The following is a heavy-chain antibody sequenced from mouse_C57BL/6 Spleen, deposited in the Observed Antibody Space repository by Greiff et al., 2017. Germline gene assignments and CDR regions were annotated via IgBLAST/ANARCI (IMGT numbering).Heavy chain of an antibody. Sequence: QVQLQQPGAELVRPGSSVKLSCKASGYTFTSYWMDWVKQRPGQGLEWIGNIYPSDSETHYNQKFKDKATLTVDKSSSTAYMQLSSLTSEDSAVYYCARKYYGCAWFAYWGQGTLVTVSA. CDR2: IYPSDSET. CDR1: GYTFTSYW. J-gene: IGHJ3*01. CDR3: ARKYYGCAWFAY. V-gene: IGHV1-61*01. D-gene: IGHD1-2*01.